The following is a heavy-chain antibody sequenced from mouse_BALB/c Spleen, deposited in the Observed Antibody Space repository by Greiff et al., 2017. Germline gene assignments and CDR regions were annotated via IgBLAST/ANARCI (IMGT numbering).Heavy chain of an antibody. D-gene: IGHD2-14*01. J-gene: IGHJ4*01. CDR2: ISNLAYSI. CDR1: GFTFSDYG. Sequence: EVKLQESGGGLVQPGGSRKLSCAASGFTFSDYGMAWVRQAPGKGPEWVAFISNLAYSIYYADTVTGRFTISRENAKNTLYLEMSSLRSEDTAMYYCARDQVHAMDYWGQGTSVTVSS. V-gene: IGHV5-15*02. CDR3: ARDQVHAMDY.